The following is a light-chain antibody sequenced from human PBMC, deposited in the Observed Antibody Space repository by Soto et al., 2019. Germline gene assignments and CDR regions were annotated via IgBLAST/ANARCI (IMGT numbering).Light chain of an antibody. J-gene: IGLJ2*01. CDR3: AVWDAILNDVL. V-gene: IGLV1-44*01. Sequence: QSVLTQPPSASGTPGQRVTISCSGSTSNIGNNAVNWYQQLPGTAPKLLIYGLNQRPSGVPARFSGSKYGTSASLAISGLHSEDDDDYYCAVWDAILNDVLFGGGTKLTVL. CDR2: GLN. CDR1: TSNIGNNA.